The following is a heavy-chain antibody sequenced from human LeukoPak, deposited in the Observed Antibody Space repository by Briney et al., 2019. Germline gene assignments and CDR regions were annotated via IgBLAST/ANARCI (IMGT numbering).Heavy chain of an antibody. J-gene: IGHJ4*02. CDR1: GFTFSKYA. CDR2: ISGSGDKT. Sequence: GGSLRLSCAASGFTFSKYAMSWVRQAPGKGLEWVSSISGSGDKTYYADSVKGQFTISRDNSKNTLYLQMNSLGAEDTAVYYSARYSRTTGTTSNFDYWGQGTLVTVSS. CDR3: ARYSRTTGTTSNFDY. V-gene: IGHV3-23*01. D-gene: IGHD1-1*01.